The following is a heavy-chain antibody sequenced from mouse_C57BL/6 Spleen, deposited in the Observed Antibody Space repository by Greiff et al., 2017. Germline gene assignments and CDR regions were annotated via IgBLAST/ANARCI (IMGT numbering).Heavy chain of an antibody. CDR1: GYTFTSYW. J-gene: IGHJ4*01. D-gene: IGHD1-1*01. CDR2: IYPGSGST. CDR3: ARGGDITTVVAMED. Sequence: VQLQQPGAELVKPGASVKMSCKASGYTFTSYWITWVKQRPGQGLEWIGDIYPGSGSTNYNEKFKSKATLTVDTSSSTAYMQLSSLTSEDSAVYYCARGGDITTVVAMEDWGQGTPVTVSS. V-gene: IGHV1-55*01.